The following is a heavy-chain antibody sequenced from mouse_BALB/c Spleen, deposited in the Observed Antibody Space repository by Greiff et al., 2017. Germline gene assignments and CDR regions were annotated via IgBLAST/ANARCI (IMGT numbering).Heavy chain of an antibody. CDR3: ARSPSILRLEGYFDV. CDR2: ISSGSSTI. J-gene: IGHJ1*01. D-gene: IGHD1-2*01. CDR1: GFTFSSFG. V-gene: IGHV5-17*02. Sequence: EVKLVESGGGLVQPGGSRKLSCAASGFTFSSFGMHWVRQAPEKGLEWVAYISSGSSTIYYADTVKGRFTISRDNPKNNLFLQMTSQRSEDTAMYYCARSPSILRLEGYFDVWGAGTTVTVSS.